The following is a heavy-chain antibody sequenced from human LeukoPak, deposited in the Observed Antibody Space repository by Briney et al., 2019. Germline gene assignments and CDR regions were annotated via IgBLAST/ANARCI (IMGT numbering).Heavy chain of an antibody. CDR3: ARERVVVVAERESYYYYYYMDV. V-gene: IGHV3-21*01. Sequence: GGSLRLSCAASGFSFSTHSMSWVRQAPGKGLQWVSSLNSNSRYIYYADSVKGRFTISRDNAKNSLYLQMNSLRAEDTAVYYCARERVVVVAERESYYYYYYMDVWGKGTTVTVSS. CDR2: LNSNSRYI. J-gene: IGHJ6*03. D-gene: IGHD2-15*01. CDR1: GFSFSTHS.